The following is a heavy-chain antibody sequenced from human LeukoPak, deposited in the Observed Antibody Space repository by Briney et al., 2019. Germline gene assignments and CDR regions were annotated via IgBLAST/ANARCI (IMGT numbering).Heavy chain of an antibody. J-gene: IGHJ4*02. D-gene: IGHD3-16*01. V-gene: IGHV3-33*01. Sequence: SGGSLRLSCAASGFTFSSYGMHWVRQAPGKGLEWVAVTWYDGSNKYYADSVKGRFTISRDNSKNTLYLQMNSLRAEDTAVYYCARGQSPGDCHYWGQGTLVTVSS. CDR1: GFTFSSYG. CDR2: TWYDGSNK. CDR3: ARGQSPGDCHY.